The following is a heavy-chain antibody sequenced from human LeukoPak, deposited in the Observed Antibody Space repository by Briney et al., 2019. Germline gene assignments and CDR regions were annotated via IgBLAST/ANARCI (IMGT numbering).Heavy chain of an antibody. CDR2: ISSNGGST. V-gene: IGHV3-64*01. CDR1: GFTFSSYA. Sequence: GGSLRLSCAASGFTFSSYAMHWVRQAPGKGLEYVSAISSNGGSTYYANSVKGRFTISRDNSKNTLYLHMNSLRAEDTAIYYCAKDRESGYAPYDMDVWGRGTTVTVSS. J-gene: IGHJ6*02. CDR3: AKDRESGYAPYDMDV. D-gene: IGHD5-12*01.